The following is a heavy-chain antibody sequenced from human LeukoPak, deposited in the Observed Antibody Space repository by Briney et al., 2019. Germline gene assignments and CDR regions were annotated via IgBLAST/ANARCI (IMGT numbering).Heavy chain of an antibody. J-gene: IGHJ4*02. CDR3: ARRGGNRRDGYKFYLDY. D-gene: IGHD5-24*01. Sequence: GESLKISCKGSGYSFTSYWIGWVRQMPGKGLEWMGIIYPGDSDTRYSPSFQGQVTISADKSISTAYLQWSSLKASDTAMYYCARRGGNRRDGYKFYLDYWGQGTLVTVSS. V-gene: IGHV5-51*01. CDR1: GYSFTSYW. CDR2: IYPGDSDT.